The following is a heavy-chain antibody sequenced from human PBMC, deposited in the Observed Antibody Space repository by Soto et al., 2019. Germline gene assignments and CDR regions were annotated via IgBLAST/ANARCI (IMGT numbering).Heavy chain of an antibody. J-gene: IGHJ4*02. CDR1: GFTFSSYA. V-gene: IGHV3-30-3*01. D-gene: IGHD3-22*01. Sequence: QVQLVESGGGVVQPGRSLRLSCAASGFTFSSYAMHWVRQAPGKGLEWVAVISYDGSNKYYADSVKGRFTISRDNSKNTLYLQMNSLRAEDTAVYYFARSGYDSSALFADYWGQGTLVTVSS. CDR2: ISYDGSNK. CDR3: ARSGYDSSALFADY.